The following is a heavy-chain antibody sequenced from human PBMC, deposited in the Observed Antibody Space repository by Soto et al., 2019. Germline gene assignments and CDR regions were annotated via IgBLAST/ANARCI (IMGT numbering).Heavy chain of an antibody. CDR3: ARAGWFGESMDY. CDR2: IIPILGIA. J-gene: IGHJ4*02. V-gene: IGHV1-69*02. D-gene: IGHD3-10*01. CDR1: GGTFSSYT. Sequence: GASVKVSCKASGGTFSSYTISWVRQAPGQGLEWMGRIIPILGIANYAQKFQGRVTITADKSTSTAYMELSSLRSEDTAVYYCARAGWFGESMDYWGQGTLVTGSS.